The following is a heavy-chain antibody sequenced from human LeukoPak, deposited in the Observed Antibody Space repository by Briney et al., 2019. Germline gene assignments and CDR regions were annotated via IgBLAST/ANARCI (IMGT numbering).Heavy chain of an antibody. CDR1: GFTFSTYA. D-gene: IGHD3-22*01. J-gene: IGHJ4*02. CDR2: ISGSGVST. CDR3: ATDGVGSRGYGDLDY. V-gene: IGHV3-23*01. Sequence: GGSLRLSCAASGFTFSTYALSWVRQAPGKGLEWVSGISGSGVSTFYADSVKGRFTISRDSSKNTLYLQMNSLRAEDTAVYYCATDGVGSRGYGDLDYWGQGTLVTVPS.